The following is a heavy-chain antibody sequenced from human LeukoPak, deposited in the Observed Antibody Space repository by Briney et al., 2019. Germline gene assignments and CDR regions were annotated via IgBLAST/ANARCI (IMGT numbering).Heavy chain of an antibody. Sequence: GGSLRLSCAASGFTFSSSWMNWVRQAPGKGLQWVGNINPEGSQTRFVDSVMGRFTMSKDNAKNALYLQMNTLRVEDTAVFYCAAWTDRGYNFWGQGTVVTVSS. V-gene: IGHV3-7*01. CDR3: AAWTDRGYNF. D-gene: IGHD5-24*01. CDR2: INPEGSQT. J-gene: IGHJ4*02. CDR1: GFTFSSSW.